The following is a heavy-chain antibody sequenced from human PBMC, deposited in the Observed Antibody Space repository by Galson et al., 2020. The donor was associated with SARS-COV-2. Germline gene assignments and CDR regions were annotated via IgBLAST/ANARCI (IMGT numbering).Heavy chain of an antibody. CDR1: GFTFSSYG. Sequence: GGSLRLSCAASGFTFSSYGMHWVRQAPGKGLEWVAVISYDGSNKYYADSVKGRFTISRDNSKNTLYLQMNSLRAEDTAVYYCAKDQEYYDILTGYYTRRGAYYYYYGMDVWGQGTTVTVSS. CDR2: ISYDGSNK. V-gene: IGHV3-30*18. CDR3: AKDQEYYDILTGYYTRRGAYYYYYGMDV. J-gene: IGHJ6*02. D-gene: IGHD3-9*01.